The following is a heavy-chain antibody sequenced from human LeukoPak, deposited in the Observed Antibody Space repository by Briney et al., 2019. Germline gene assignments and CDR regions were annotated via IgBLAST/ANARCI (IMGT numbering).Heavy chain of an antibody. D-gene: IGHD6-19*01. CDR2: INDGGGSK. V-gene: IGHV3-23*01. Sequence: PGGSLRLSCAASGFTFSSYAMNWVRQAPGKGLEWVSAINDGGGSKYYAGSVKGRFTISRDNSKNTLYLQMNSLRAEDTAIYYCAKARDSSAWRTSYYFDYWGQGTLVTVSS. CDR3: AKARDSSAWRTSYYFDY. CDR1: GFTFSSYA. J-gene: IGHJ4*02.